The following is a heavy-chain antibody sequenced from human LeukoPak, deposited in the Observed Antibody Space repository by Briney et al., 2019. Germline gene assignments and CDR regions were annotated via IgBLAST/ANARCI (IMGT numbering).Heavy chain of an antibody. Sequence: GGSLRLSCAASGFTFSSYWMHWVRQAPDKGLVWVSRINSDGSSTSYADSVKGRFTISRDNAKNTLYLQMNSLRAEDTAVYYCTTDTPYFDYFDYWGQGTLVTVSS. D-gene: IGHD1-14*01. J-gene: IGHJ4*02. CDR1: GFTFSSYW. V-gene: IGHV3-74*01. CDR2: INSDGSST. CDR3: TTDTPYFDYFDY.